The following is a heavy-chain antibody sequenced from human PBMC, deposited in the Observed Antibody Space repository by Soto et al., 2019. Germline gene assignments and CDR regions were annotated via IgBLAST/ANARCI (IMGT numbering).Heavy chain of an antibody. CDR1: GYTFTSYA. D-gene: IGHD1-26*01. J-gene: IGHJ4*02. Sequence: ASVKVSCKASGYTFTSYAMHWVRQAPGQRLEWMGWINAGNGNTKYSQKFQGRVTMTRDTSTSTAYMEVRSLTSDDTALYYCARDPEGATDFDYWGQGTLVTVSS. V-gene: IGHV1-3*01. CDR3: ARDPEGATDFDY. CDR2: INAGNGNT.